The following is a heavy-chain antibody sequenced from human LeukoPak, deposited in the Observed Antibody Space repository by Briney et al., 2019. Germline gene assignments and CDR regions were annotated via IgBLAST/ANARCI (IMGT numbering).Heavy chain of an antibody. CDR1: GFTFSSYG. CDR3: AREGLSSSSPLYDAFDI. J-gene: IGHJ3*02. V-gene: IGHV3-30*02. CDR2: IRYDGSNK. Sequence: GGSLRLSCAASGFTFSSYGMHWVRQAPGKGLEWVAFIRYDGSNKYYADSVKGRFTISRDNSKNTLYLQMNSLRAEDTAVYYCAREGLSSSSPLYDAFDIWGQGTMVTVSS. D-gene: IGHD6-13*01.